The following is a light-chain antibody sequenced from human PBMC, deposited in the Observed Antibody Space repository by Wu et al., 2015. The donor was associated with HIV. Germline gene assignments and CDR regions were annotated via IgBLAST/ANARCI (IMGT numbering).Light chain of an antibody. CDR1: PDISKY. Sequence: DIQMTQSPSSLSASVGDRVTITCQASPDISKYLNWYQHKPGKAPNLLIYDASNLETGVPSRFSGSGSGTHFTFTISSLKPEDVATYYCQQYDLLPITFGPGTKVDIK. J-gene: IGKJ3*01. V-gene: IGKV1-33*01. CDR3: QQYDLLPIT. CDR2: DAS.